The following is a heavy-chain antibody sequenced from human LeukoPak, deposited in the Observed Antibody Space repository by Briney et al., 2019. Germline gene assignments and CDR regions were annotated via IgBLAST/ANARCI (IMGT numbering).Heavy chain of an antibody. CDR1: GGTLSSYA. J-gene: IGHJ4*02. CDR3: ARKFLGSRGYYFDY. V-gene: IGHV1-8*02. Sequence: GASVKVSCKASGGTLSSYAISWVRQAPGQGLEWMGWMNPNSGNTGYAQKFQGRVTMTRNTTISTAYMELSSLRSEDTAVYYCARKFLGSRGYYFDYWGQGTLVTVSS. CDR2: MNPNSGNT. D-gene: IGHD3-10*01.